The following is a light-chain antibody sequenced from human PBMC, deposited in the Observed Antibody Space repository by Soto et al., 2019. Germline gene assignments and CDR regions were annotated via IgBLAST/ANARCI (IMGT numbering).Light chain of an antibody. J-gene: IGKJ1*01. CDR2: GAS. V-gene: IGKV3-15*01. Sequence: EIVMTQSPATLSVSPGERATLSCRASQSVSSNLAWYQQKPGQAPRLLLYGASTRATSIPARFSGSGSGTEFTLTISRLQSEDFAVYYCQQYNNWPGTFGQGTKVEIK. CDR1: QSVSSN. CDR3: QQYNNWPGT.